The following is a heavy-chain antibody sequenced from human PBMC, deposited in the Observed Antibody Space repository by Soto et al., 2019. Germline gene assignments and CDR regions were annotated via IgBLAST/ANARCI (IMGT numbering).Heavy chain of an antibody. Sequence: SETLPDTYTVSAGSISRSSYYWGWIRQPPGKGLEWIGSIYYSGSTYYNPSLKSRVTISVDTSKNQFSLKLSSVTAADTAVYYCARQGAINMVRGVISPLYGMDVWCQWTTVT. CDR1: AGSISRSSYY. J-gene: IGHJ6*02. CDR2: IYYSGST. D-gene: IGHD3-10*01. CDR3: ARQGAINMVRGVISPLYGMDV. V-gene: IGHV4-39*01.